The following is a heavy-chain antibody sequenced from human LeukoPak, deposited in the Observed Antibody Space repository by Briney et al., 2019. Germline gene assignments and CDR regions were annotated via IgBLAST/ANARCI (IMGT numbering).Heavy chain of an antibody. J-gene: IGHJ1*01. CDR1: GFTFSSYG. D-gene: IGHD3-22*01. Sequence: GGSLRLSCAASGFTFSSYGMHWVRQAPGKGLEWVAVISYDGSNKYYADSVKGRFTISRDNSKNTLYLQMNSLRAEDTAVYYCAKDEDSSGYYNGYFQHWGQGTLVTVSS. V-gene: IGHV3-30*18. CDR3: AKDEDSSGYYNGYFQH. CDR2: ISYDGSNK.